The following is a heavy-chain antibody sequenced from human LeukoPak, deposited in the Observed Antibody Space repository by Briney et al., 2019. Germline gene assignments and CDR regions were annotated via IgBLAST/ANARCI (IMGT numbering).Heavy chain of an antibody. J-gene: IGHJ4*02. CDR1: GFTFTSSA. Sequence: ASVKVSCKASGFTFTSSAVQWVRQARGQRLEWIGWIVVGSGNTNYAQKFQERVTITRDMSTSTAYMELSSLRSEDTAVYYCAADHYYGSGSYLYNYWGQGTLVTVSS. V-gene: IGHV1-58*01. CDR2: IVVGSGNT. CDR3: AADHYYGSGSYLYNY. D-gene: IGHD3-10*01.